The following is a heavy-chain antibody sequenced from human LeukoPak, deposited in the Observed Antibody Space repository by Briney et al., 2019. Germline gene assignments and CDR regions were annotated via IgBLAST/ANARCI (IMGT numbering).Heavy chain of an antibody. Sequence: PSGTLSLTCTVSGGSISSYYWSWIRQPPGKGLEWIGYIYYSGSTNYNPSLKSRVTISVDTSKNQFSLKLSSVTAADTAVYYCARDLHGGLDIWGQGTMVTVSS. CDR2: IYYSGST. CDR3: ARDLHGGLDI. J-gene: IGHJ3*02. V-gene: IGHV4-59*01. CDR1: GGSISSYY. D-gene: IGHD6-25*01.